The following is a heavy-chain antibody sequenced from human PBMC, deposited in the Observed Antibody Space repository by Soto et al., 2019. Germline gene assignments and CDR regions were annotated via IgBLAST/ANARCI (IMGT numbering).Heavy chain of an antibody. D-gene: IGHD6-13*01. CDR3: AKDHIAAVGLLDY. J-gene: IGHJ4*02. CDR2: ISISGSST. V-gene: IGHV3-23*01. CDR1: GFTFSGYG. Sequence: EVQLLESGGGLVQPGGSLRLSCAASGFTFSGYGMSWVRQAPGKGLEWVSGISISGSSTYYADSVKGRFTISRDSSKNTLYLQMNSLRAEDTAVYYCAKDHIAAVGLLDYWGQGTLVTVSS.